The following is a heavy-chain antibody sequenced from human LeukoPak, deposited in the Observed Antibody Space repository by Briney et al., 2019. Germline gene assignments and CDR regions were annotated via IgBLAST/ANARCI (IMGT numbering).Heavy chain of an antibody. D-gene: IGHD1-7*01. J-gene: IGHJ4*02. CDR2: IYGADYTT. V-gene: IGHV5-51*01. CDR3: ARRPAGTRTFDY. CDR1: GYSFTSYW. Sequence: ESLKISCKGSGYSFTSYWIGWVRQMPGKGLEWMGVIYGADYTTIYSPPFHGQITISADKSISTAYQQWTSLKASDTAMYYCARRPAGTRTFDYWGQGALVTVSS.